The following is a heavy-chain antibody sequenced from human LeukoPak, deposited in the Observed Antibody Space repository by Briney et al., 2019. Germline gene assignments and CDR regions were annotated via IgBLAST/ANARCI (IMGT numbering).Heavy chain of an antibody. D-gene: IGHD6-13*01. CDR1: GYSFTSYW. Sequence: GESLKISCKGSGYSFTSYWIGWVRQMPGKGLEWMGIIYPGDSDTRYSPSFQGQVTISADKSINTAYLQWSSLKASDSAMYYCARQTRGGIVAAGSDYWGQGTLVTVSS. J-gene: IGHJ4*02. CDR2: IYPGDSDT. CDR3: ARQTRGGIVAAGSDY. V-gene: IGHV5-51*01.